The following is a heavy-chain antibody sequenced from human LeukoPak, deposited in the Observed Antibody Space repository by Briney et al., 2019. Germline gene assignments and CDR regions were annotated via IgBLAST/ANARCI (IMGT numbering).Heavy chain of an antibody. CDR1: GFTFSSYA. V-gene: IGHV3-23*01. Sequence: GGSLRLSCAASGFTFSSYAMTWVRQAPGKGLVWVSSISAAATSTYYAESVKGRFTVSRDNSKDTLYLQMNSLRAEDTAVYYCANGIRVPADWGQGTLVTVSS. CDR3: ANGIRVPAD. D-gene: IGHD1-26*01. CDR2: ISAAATST. J-gene: IGHJ1*01.